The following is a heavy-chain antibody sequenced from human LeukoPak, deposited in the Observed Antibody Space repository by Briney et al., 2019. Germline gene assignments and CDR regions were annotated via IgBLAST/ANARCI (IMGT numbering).Heavy chain of an antibody. Sequence: PAGGSLRLSCAASGFRFSDFTMTWVRLAPGKGPEWVSAIGGRGGSTYYADSLGGRFIISRDNSKDMVYLQMNSLKVEDTATYYCGKEGGAWGQGTKVTVSS. CDR2: IGGRGGST. CDR1: GFRFSDFT. D-gene: IGHD3-16*01. V-gene: IGHV3-23*01. CDR3: GKEGGA. J-gene: IGHJ5*02.